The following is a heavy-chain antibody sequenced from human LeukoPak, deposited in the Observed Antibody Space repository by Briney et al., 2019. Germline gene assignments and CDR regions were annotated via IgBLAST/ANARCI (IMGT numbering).Heavy chain of an antibody. V-gene: IGHV1-2*04. Sequence: ASVKVSCKASGYTFTGYYMHWVRQAPGQGLEWMGWINPNSGGTNYAQKFQGWVTMTRDTSISTAYMELSRLRSDDTAVYYCARDAAAGTLNYYYYGMDVWGQGTTVTVSS. D-gene: IGHD6-13*01. CDR2: INPNSGGT. CDR3: ARDAAAGTLNYYYYGMDV. J-gene: IGHJ6*02. CDR1: GYTFTGYY.